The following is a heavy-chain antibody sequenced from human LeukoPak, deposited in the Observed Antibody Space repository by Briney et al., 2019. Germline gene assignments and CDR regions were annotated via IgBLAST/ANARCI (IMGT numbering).Heavy chain of an antibody. J-gene: IGHJ4*02. Sequence: GESLKISCKGSGYSFTTYWIVWVLQMPGKGLEWMVIIYPGDSDTRYSPSFQGQVTISADKSISTAYLQWSSLKASDTAMYYCARPGHFYYDSRGYPIASAFDYWGQGTLVTVSS. D-gene: IGHD3-22*01. V-gene: IGHV5-51*01. CDR3: ARPGHFYYDSRGYPIASAFDY. CDR2: IYPGDSDT. CDR1: GYSFTTYW.